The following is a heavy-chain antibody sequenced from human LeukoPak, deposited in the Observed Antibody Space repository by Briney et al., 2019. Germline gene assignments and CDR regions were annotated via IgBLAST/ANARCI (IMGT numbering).Heavy chain of an antibody. J-gene: IGHJ4*02. V-gene: IGHV6-1*01. CDR2: TYYRSKWYN. D-gene: IGHD3-22*01. CDR1: GDSVSSNSAA. CDR3: ARDPNYYDSSGYLDY. Sequence: SQTLSLTCAISGDSVSSNSAAWNWIRQSPSRGLEWLGRTYYRSKWYNDYAVSVKSRITFNPGTSKNQFSLQLNSVTPEDTAVYYCARDPNYYDSSGYLDYWGQGTLVTVSS.